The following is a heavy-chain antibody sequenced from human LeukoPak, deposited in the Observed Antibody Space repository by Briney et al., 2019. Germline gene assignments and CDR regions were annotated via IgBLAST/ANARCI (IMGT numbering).Heavy chain of an antibody. D-gene: IGHD4-17*01. Sequence: SETLSLTCTVSGGSISTFYWSWLRQPPGKGLEWIGYICYSGSANYNPSLKSRVTISVDTSKNQFSLRLSSVTAADTAVYYCAREDPQTTVPEGLDVWGQGTTVTVSS. CDR3: AREDPQTTVPEGLDV. CDR1: GGSISTFY. J-gene: IGHJ6*02. CDR2: ICYSGSA. V-gene: IGHV4-59*01.